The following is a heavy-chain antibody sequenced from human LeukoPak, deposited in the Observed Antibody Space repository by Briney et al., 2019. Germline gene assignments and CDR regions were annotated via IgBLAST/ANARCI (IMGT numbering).Heavy chain of an antibody. CDR3: ARDLLNWNYWRGMDV. CDR1: GFTFSSYG. CDR2: IWYDGSNK. Sequence: PGGSLRLSCAASGFTFSSYGMHWVRQAPAKGLEWVAVIWYDGSNKYYADSVKGRFTISRDNSKNTLYLQMNSLRAEDTAVYYCARDLLNWNYWRGMDVWGQGTTVTVSS. V-gene: IGHV3-33*01. J-gene: IGHJ6*02. D-gene: IGHD1-7*01.